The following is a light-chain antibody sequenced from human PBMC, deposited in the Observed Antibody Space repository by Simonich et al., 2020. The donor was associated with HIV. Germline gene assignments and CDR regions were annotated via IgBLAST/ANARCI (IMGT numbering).Light chain of an antibody. CDR3: CSYAGSSTYVV. Sequence: QSALTQAASVSGSPGQSITISCTGTSSDVGNYNYVSWYQQHPGKAPKVMIYDVSKRRSGVSNRFSGSKSGNTASLTISGLQAEDVADYYCCSYAGSSTYVVFGGGTKLTVL. CDR1: SSDVGNYNY. CDR2: DVS. V-gene: IGLV2-23*02. J-gene: IGLJ2*01.